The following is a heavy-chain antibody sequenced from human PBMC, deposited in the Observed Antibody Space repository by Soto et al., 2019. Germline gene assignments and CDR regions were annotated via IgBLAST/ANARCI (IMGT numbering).Heavy chain of an antibody. D-gene: IGHD4-17*01. CDR1: ADTFNSYS. CDR2: ITPVFGTA. V-gene: IGHV1-69*13. Sequence: SVKVSCKASADTFNSYSLSWLRQAPGQRLEWMGGITPVFGTADYAQSFEDRLTITADDSTSTVYMELSSLRSDDAAVYYCARSLEGTTVTNWFDPWGQGALVTVSS. J-gene: IGHJ5*02. CDR3: ARSLEGTTVTNWFDP.